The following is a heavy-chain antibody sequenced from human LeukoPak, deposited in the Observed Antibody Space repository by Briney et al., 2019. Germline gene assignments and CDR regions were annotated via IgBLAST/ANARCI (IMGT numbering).Heavy chain of an antibody. V-gene: IGHV1-24*01. CDR3: RIAADTTIDY. D-gene: IGHD2/OR15-2a*01. J-gene: IGHJ4*02. CDR1: GYTLPDLF. CDR2: FDPEDGKT. Sequence: AAVKDAGKLAGYTLPDLFIHWVRQTPGKGLDWMGGFDPEDGKTIYGQTFQGRVNMTEDTSTDTTYMELSSLRSEDTAAYYCRIAADTTIDYWGQGTVVSFSS.